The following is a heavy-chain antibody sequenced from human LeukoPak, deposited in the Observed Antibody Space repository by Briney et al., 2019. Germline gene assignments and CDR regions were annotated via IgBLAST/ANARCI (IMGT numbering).Heavy chain of an antibody. J-gene: IGHJ5*02. Sequence: SETLSLTCTVSGGSISSYYWSWIRQPPGKGLEWIGYIYYSGSTNYNPSLKSRVTISVDTSKNQFSLKLSSVTAADTAVYYCAKNGQSGFSFDPWGQGTLVTVSS. CDR3: AKNGQSGFSFDP. V-gene: IGHV4-59*12. CDR2: IYYSGST. CDR1: GGSISSYY. D-gene: IGHD1-26*01.